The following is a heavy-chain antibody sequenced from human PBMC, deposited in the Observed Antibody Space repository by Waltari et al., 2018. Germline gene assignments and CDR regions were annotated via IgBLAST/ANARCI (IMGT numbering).Heavy chain of an antibody. J-gene: IGHJ5*02. CDR1: GGSISSSPFY. V-gene: IGHV4-39*01. CDR2: IYYSGRT. D-gene: IGHD5-12*01. CDR3: ARHWKKSGYRFDP. Sequence: QLQLQESGPGLVKPSETLSLTCTVSGGSISSSPFYWGWFRQSPGKGLAWIGSIYYSGRTDYNPTLESRVTISGDTSKNQFSLKLSSVTAADTAVYYCARHWKKSGYRFDPWGQGTLVTVSS.